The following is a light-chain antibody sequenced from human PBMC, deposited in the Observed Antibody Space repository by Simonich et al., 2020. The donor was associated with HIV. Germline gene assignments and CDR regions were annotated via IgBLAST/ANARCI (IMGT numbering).Light chain of an antibody. Sequence: DIQMTQSPSTLSASVGDRVTINCRTSQSISSWLAWYQQKPGKAPKLLIYKASSLESGVPSRCSGSGSGSEFTLTISSLQPDDFATYYCQHYNSYRTFGQGTKVEIK. CDR2: KAS. J-gene: IGKJ1*01. CDR1: QSISSW. V-gene: IGKV1-5*03. CDR3: QHYNSYRT.